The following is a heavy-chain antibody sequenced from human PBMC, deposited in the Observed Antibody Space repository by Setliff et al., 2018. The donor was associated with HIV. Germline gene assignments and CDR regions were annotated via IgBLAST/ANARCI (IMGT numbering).Heavy chain of an antibody. CDR1: GGSISSGGFY. J-gene: IGHJ3*02. V-gene: IGHV4-31*03. CDR2: IYYSGST. Sequence: PSETLSLTCSVSGGSISSGGFYWSWIRQHPGKGLEWIGYIYYSGSTYYNPSLKSRLTISVDTSNNQFSLILNSVTAADTAVYYCARKDHYYDARRGFFNIWGQGTMVTVSS. CDR3: ARKDHYYDARRGFFNI. D-gene: IGHD3-16*01.